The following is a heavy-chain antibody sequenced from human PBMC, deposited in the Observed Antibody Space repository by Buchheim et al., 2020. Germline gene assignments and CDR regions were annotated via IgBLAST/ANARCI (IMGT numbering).Heavy chain of an antibody. V-gene: IGHV1-46*01. CDR2: INPSGGST. Sequence: QVQLVQSGAEVKKPGASVKVSCKASGYTFTSYYMHWVRQAPGQGLEWMGIINPSGGSTSYAQKFQGRVTMTRDQSTSTVYMGLSSLRSEDTAVYYCASRSIAVADPGGMDVWGQGTT. D-gene: IGHD6-19*01. CDR1: GYTFTSYY. J-gene: IGHJ6*02. CDR3: ASRSIAVADPGGMDV.